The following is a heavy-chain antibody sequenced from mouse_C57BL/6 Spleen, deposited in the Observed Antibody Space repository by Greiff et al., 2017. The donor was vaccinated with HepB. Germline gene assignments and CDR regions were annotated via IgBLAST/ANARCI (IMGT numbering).Heavy chain of an antibody. CDR2: INPNYGTT. J-gene: IGHJ1*03. CDR1: GYSFTDYN. D-gene: IGHD1-1*01. CDR3: ARSLYYYGSSYEDWYFDV. V-gene: IGHV1-39*01. Sequence: EVQLVESGPELVKPGASVKISCKASGYSFTDYNMNWVKQSNGKSLEWIGVINPNYGTTSYNQKFKGKATLTVDQSSSTAYMQLNSLTSEDSAVYYCARSLYYYGSSYEDWYFDVWGTGTTVTVSS.